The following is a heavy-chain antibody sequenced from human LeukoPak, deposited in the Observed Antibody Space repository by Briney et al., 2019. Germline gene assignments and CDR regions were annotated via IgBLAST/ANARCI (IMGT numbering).Heavy chain of an antibody. V-gene: IGHV3-48*04. Sequence: GGSLRLSCAASGFTFSSYAMSWVRQAPGKGLEWVSYISSSGSTIYYADSVKGRFTISRDNAKNSLYLQMNSLRAEDTAVYYCARVGYSGSYFWFDPWGQGTLVTVSS. CDR2: ISSSGSTI. J-gene: IGHJ5*02. D-gene: IGHD1-26*01. CDR3: ARVGYSGSYFWFDP. CDR1: GFTFSSYA.